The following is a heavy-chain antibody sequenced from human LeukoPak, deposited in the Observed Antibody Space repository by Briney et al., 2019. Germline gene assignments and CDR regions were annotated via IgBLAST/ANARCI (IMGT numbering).Heavy chain of an antibody. V-gene: IGHV3-48*04. D-gene: IGHD3-10*01. CDR2: ISSSSSTI. CDR3: ARDHFGEYQRSGYYYYMDV. CDR1: GFTFSSYT. Sequence: GGSLRLSCAASGFTFSSYTMNWVRQAPGKGLEWVSYISSSSSTIYYSDSVKGRFTISRDNAKNSLYLQMNSLRAEDTAVYYCARDHFGEYQRSGYYYYMDVWGKGTTVTVSS. J-gene: IGHJ6*03.